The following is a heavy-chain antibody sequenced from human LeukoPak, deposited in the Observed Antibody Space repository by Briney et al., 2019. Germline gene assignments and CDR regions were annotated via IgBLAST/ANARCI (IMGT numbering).Heavy chain of an antibody. J-gene: IGHJ4*02. Sequence: PGGSLRLSCAASGFTFSSACLSWVRQAPGKGLEWVGRIRTKSDGETVDYAAPVKGRFTISRDDSKNTLFLQMNSLKTEDTAVYYCATPALGRRLYYYDYWGQGTLVTVSP. CDR1: GFTFSSAC. V-gene: IGHV3-15*07. CDR3: ATPALGRRLYYYDY. D-gene: IGHD3-16*01. CDR2: IRTKSDGETV.